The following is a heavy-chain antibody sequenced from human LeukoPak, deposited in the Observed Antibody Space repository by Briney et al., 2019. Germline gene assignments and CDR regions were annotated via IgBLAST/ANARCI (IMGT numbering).Heavy chain of an antibody. V-gene: IGHV3-23*01. D-gene: IGHD3-22*01. Sequence: GGSLRLSCSASGFTFSNAWMTWVRQAPGKGLEWVSTISASGPYYADAVRGRFTISRDNSRNTLSLQMDSLRAEDTAVYYCAKDHESDGYPCPDHWGLGTLVTVSS. CDR1: GFTFSNAW. CDR3: AKDHESDGYPCPDH. J-gene: IGHJ4*02. CDR2: ISASGP.